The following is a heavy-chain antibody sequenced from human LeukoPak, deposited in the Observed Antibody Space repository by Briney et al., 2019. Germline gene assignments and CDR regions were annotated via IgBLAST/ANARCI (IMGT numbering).Heavy chain of an antibody. D-gene: IGHD2-2*01. CDR1: GYTLTELS. J-gene: IGHJ4*02. V-gene: IGHV1-24*01. CDR2: FDPEDGET. Sequence: GASVKVSCKVSGYTLTELSMHWVRQAPGKGLEWMGGFDPEDGETIYAQKFQGRVTMTEDTSTDTAYMELSSLRSEDTAVYYCATGLGHRPGWVVPADFDYWGQGTLVTVSS. CDR3: ATGLGHRPGWVVPADFDY.